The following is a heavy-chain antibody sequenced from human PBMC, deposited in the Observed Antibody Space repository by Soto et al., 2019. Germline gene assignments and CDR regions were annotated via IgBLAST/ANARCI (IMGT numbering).Heavy chain of an antibody. V-gene: IGHV3-33*01. CDR3: ARDRGIVVVPAQFRVLRGPGGMDV. J-gene: IGHJ6*02. Sequence: AGGAPRLSCAASGFPFSRYGQHRGPQAPHKGLEWGGGIWDYGSNKYYADSVKGRFTISRENSKNTLYLQMNSLRAEDTAVYYCARDRGIVVVPAQFRVLRGPGGMDVWGQGTTVTVSS. D-gene: IGHD2-2*01. CDR1: GFPFSRYG. CDR2: IWDYGSNK.